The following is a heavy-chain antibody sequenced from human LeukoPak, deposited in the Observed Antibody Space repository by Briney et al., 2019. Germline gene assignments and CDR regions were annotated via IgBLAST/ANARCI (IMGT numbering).Heavy chain of an antibody. Sequence: SETLSLTCTVSGGSISSSSYYWGWIRQPPGKGLEWIGSIYYSGSTYYNPSLKSRVTISVDTSKNQFSLKLSSVTAADTAVYYCARGLGGSGSSPTTNLDYWGQGTLVTVSS. CDR1: GGSISSSSYY. J-gene: IGHJ4*02. D-gene: IGHD3-10*01. CDR2: IYYSGST. CDR3: ARGLGGSGSSPTTNLDY. V-gene: IGHV4-39*01.